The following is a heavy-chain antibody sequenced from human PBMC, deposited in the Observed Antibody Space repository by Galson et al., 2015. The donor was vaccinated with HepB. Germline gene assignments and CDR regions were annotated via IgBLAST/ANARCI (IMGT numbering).Heavy chain of an antibody. D-gene: IGHD3-3*02. Sequence: SLRLSCAASGFTFSSYAMHWVRQAPGKGLEWVAVISYDGSNKYYADSVKGRFTISRDNSKNTLYLQMNSLRAEDTAVYYCAREPLGYFDYWGQGTLVTVSS. V-gene: IGHV3-30*04. CDR1: GFTFSSYA. CDR3: AREPLGYFDY. CDR2: ISYDGSNK. J-gene: IGHJ4*02.